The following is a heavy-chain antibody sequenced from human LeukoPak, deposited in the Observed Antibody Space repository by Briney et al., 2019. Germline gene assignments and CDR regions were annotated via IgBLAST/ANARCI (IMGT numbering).Heavy chain of an antibody. Sequence: GGSLRLSCAASGFTFSNYAMHWVRQAPGKGLEWVAVISYDGSNKYYADSVKGRFTISRDNSKNTLYLQMNSLRAEDTAVYYCTSSGGTLRDAFDIWGQGTMVTVSS. CDR1: GFTFSNYA. CDR3: TSSGGTLRDAFDI. CDR2: ISYDGSNK. V-gene: IGHV3-30-3*01. J-gene: IGHJ3*02. D-gene: IGHD6-19*01.